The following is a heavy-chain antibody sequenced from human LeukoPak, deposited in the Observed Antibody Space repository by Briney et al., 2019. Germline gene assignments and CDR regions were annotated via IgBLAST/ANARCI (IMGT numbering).Heavy chain of an antibody. CDR2: IDYSGST. CDR3: ARDLDFWSGSDYYYGMDV. CDR1: GASISSGSYY. D-gene: IGHD3-3*01. V-gene: IGHV4-39*07. J-gene: IGHJ6*02. Sequence: PSETLSLTCTVSGASISSGSYYWGWVRQSPGKGLEWIGSIDYSGSTHYNPSLKSRVTISVDTSKNQFSLKLSSVTAADTAVYYCARDLDFWSGSDYYYGMDVWGQGTTVTVSS.